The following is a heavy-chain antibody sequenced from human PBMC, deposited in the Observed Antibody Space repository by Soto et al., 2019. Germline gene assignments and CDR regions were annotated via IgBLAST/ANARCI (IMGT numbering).Heavy chain of an antibody. D-gene: IGHD3-22*01. CDR3: ARDPYYYDSSGYYGSDAFDI. CDR2: IIPIFGTA. V-gene: IGHV1-69*01. J-gene: IGHJ3*02. Sequence: QVQLVQSGAEVKKPGSSVKVSCKASGGTFSSYAISWVRQAPGQGLEWMGGIIPIFGTANYAQKFQGRVTITGDESTSTAYMELSSLRSEDTAVYYCARDPYYYDSSGYYGSDAFDIWGQGTMVTVSS. CDR1: GGTFSSYA.